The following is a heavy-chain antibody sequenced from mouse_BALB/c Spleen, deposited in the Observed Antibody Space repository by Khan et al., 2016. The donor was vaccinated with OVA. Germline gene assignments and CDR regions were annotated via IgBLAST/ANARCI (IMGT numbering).Heavy chain of an antibody. Sequence: DLVKPGASVKLSCKASGYTFTSYWINWIKQRPGQGIEWIGRIGPGSGSTSYNEMFTGKATLTVDTTSSTAYIQLSSLSSEDSAVYFCARSKYYGSSRYAMDYWGQGTSVTVSS. J-gene: IGHJ4*01. CDR1: GYTFTSYW. CDR2: IGPGSGST. CDR3: ARSKYYGSSRYAMDY. V-gene: IGHV1S41*01. D-gene: IGHD1-1*01.